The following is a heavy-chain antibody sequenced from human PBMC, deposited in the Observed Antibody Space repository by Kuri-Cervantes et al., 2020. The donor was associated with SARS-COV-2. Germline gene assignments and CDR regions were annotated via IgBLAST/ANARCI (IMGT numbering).Heavy chain of an antibody. J-gene: IGHJ4*02. CDR1: GFTFSSYW. Sequence: GGSLRLSCAASGFTFSSYWMSWVRQAPGRGLEWVANIKQDGSEKYYVDSVKGRFTISRDNAKNSLYLQMNSLRAEDTAVCYCAREIITIFGVNFDYWGQGTLVTVSS. V-gene: IGHV3-7*01. D-gene: IGHD3-3*01. CDR2: IKQDGSEK. CDR3: AREIITIFGVNFDY.